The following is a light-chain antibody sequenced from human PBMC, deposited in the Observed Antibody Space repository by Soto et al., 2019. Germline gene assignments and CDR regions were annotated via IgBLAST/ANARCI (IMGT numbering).Light chain of an antibody. CDR2: MGS. Sequence: DTVMTQSPLSLPVTPGEPASISCKSSQSLLHSNGYNYLDWYVQKPGQSPQVLIYMGSNRASGVPDRFSGSGSGTDFTLKISRVEAEDVGVYFCMQALQIRNTFGQGTKLEIK. J-gene: IGKJ2*01. V-gene: IGKV2-28*01. CDR3: MQALQIRNT. CDR1: QSLLHSNGYNY.